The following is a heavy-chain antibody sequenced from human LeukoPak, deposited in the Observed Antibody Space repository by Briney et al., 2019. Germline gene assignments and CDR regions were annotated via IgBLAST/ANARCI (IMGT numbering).Heavy chain of an antibody. CDR1: DYTFISYD. Sequence: ASVKVSCKASDYTFISYDISWVRQAPGQWLEWVGWISAHSGKTNYAQKLQGRVTMTTDTSTSTAYMELRSLRSDDTAVYYCAREPAKWELRDYWGQGTLVTVSS. CDR2: ISAHSGKT. D-gene: IGHD1-26*01. CDR3: AREPAKWELRDY. J-gene: IGHJ4*02. V-gene: IGHV1-18*01.